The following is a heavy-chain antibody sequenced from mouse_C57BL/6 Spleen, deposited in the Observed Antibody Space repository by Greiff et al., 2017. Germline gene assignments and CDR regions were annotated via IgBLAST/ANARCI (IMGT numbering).Heavy chain of an antibody. J-gene: IGHJ2*01. CDR1: GFTFSSYG. D-gene: IGHD1-1*01. CDR2: ISSGGSYT. Sequence: EVQVVESGGDLVKPGGSLKLSCAASGFTFSSYGMSWVRQTPDKRLEWVATISSGGSYTYYPDSVKGRFTISIDNAKNTLYLQMSSLKSEDTAMYYCASLTTVVATPDYWGQGTTLTVSS. V-gene: IGHV5-6*01. CDR3: ASLTTVVATPDY.